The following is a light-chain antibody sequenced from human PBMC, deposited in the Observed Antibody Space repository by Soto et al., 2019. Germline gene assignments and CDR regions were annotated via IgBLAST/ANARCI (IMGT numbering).Light chain of an antibody. J-gene: IGKJ4*01. CDR1: QSVSSN. Sequence: EIVMTQSPATLSVSPGERATLSCRASQSVSSNLAWYQQQPGQAPRLLIYGASTRATGIPARFSGSGSGTEFTLTISSLQSEDFALYYCQQYNKFPSLTFGGGTKVEIK. CDR3: QQYNKFPSLT. V-gene: IGKV3-15*01. CDR2: GAS.